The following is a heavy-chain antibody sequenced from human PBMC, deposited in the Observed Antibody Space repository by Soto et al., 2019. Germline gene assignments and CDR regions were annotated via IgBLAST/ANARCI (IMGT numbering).Heavy chain of an antibody. Sequence: EVQVVESGGGLVQPGGSLRLSCSFTFSMYSMNWVRQAPGKGLEWVASISSGGDYIKYADSVKGRFTISRDNAKNSVSLQMNSLRVDDTAIYICTRDQGGSYDSWFDPWGQGTLGTVSS. D-gene: IGHD1-26*01. J-gene: IGHJ5*02. CDR3: TRDQGGSYDSWFDP. V-gene: IGHV3-21*01. CDR1: FTFSMYS. CDR2: ISSGGDYI.